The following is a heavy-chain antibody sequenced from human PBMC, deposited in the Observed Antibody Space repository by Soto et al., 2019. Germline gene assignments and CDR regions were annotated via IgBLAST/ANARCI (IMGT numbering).Heavy chain of an antibody. D-gene: IGHD3-10*01. CDR1: GVSFSDYY. CDR3: ATAGRNNYSPLDH. Sequence: GGSLTLSCAVSGVSFSDYYMNWIRQPPGKGPEWIAYIGRINAHNADSVKDRITISRDNARNSLYLQMDRLRAEDTAVNDCATAGRNNYSPLDHWGQGTLVTVSS. V-gene: IGHV3-11*06. CDR2: IGRINA. J-gene: IGHJ4*02.